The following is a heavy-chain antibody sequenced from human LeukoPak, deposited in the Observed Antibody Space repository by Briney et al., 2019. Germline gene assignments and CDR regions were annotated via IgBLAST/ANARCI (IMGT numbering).Heavy chain of an antibody. J-gene: IGHJ4*02. CDR1: GLTFSNYG. D-gene: IGHD3-3*01. CDR3: AKLSAEWPDDY. V-gene: IGHV3-30*18. CDR2: ISYNGSNK. Sequence: GGSLRLSCAASGLTFSNYGMHWVRQAPGKGLEWVALISYNGSNKYYADSVKGRFTISRDNSKNTLCLQMNSLRAEDTAVYYCAKLSAEWPDDYWGQGTLVIVSS.